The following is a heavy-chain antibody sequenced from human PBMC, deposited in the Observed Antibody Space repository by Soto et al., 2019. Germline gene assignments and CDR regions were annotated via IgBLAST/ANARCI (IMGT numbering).Heavy chain of an antibody. CDR3: VSQRTTVPTQAYFDY. V-gene: IGHV4-39*01. CDR1: GDSISSRSYY. CDR2: VYYRGRS. Sequence: SETLSLTCTVTGDSISSRSYYWGWIRQSPGKGLEWIGSVYYRGRSYSKSSVKSRVTISVDTSKNRFSLSLNSVTASDTAVYFCVSQRTTVPTQAYFDYWGPGALVTVPQ. J-gene: IGHJ4*02. D-gene: IGHD4-17*01.